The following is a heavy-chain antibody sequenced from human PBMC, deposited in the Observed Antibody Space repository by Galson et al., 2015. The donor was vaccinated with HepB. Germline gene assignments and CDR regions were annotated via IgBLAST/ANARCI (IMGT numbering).Heavy chain of an antibody. Sequence: SLRLSCAASGFTFSSYDMHWVRQATGKGLEWVSAIGTAGDTYYPGSVKGRFTISRENAKNSLYLQMNSLRAGDTAVYYCARGSRWVYYSYYYGMDVWGQGTTVTVSS. CDR1: GFTFSSYD. CDR2: IGTAGDT. V-gene: IGHV3-13*04. J-gene: IGHJ6*02. D-gene: IGHD5/OR15-5a*01. CDR3: ARGSRWVYYSYYYGMDV.